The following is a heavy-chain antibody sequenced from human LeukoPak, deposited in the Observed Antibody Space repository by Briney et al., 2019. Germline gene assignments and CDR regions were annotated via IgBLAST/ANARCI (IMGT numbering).Heavy chain of an antibody. CDR1: GFTFSSYA. D-gene: IGHD1-26*01. V-gene: IGHV3-23*01. CDR3: AKAGSIRFDY. J-gene: IGHJ4*02. CDR2: ISGSGGGT. Sequence: GGSLRLSCAASGFTFSSYAMSWVRQAPGKGLEWVSGISGSGGGTYYADSVKGRFIISRDNSKNTLYLQMNSLRAEDTAAYYCAKAGSIRFDYWGQGTLVTVSS.